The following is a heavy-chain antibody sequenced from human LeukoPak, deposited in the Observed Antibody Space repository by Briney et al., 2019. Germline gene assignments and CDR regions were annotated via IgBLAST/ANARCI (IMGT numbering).Heavy chain of an antibody. J-gene: IGHJ4*02. Sequence: SETLSLTCTASGGSISSYYWSWIRQPPGKGLEWIGYIYYSGSTNYNPSLKSRVTISVDTSKNQFSLKLSSVTAADTAVYYCARSYSSSPPAFDYWGQGTLVTVSS. CDR3: ARSYSSSPPAFDY. CDR1: GGSISSYY. CDR2: IYYSGST. V-gene: IGHV4-59*08. D-gene: IGHD6-13*01.